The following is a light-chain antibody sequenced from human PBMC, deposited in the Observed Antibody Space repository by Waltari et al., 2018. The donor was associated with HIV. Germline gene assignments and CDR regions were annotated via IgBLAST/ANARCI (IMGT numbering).Light chain of an antibody. V-gene: IGKV4-1*01. CDR2: WAS. CDR3: QQTYTIPPT. CDR1: QNVFYSSNNKNY. J-gene: IGKJ4*01. Sequence: DIVMNQYPDSLAVSLAERATLQCKSSQNVFYSSNNKNYLSWYQQKPGQPPKLIIYWASSRQSGVPDRFSGSGSGTDFTLTISSLQAEDVAVYFCQQTYTIPPTFGGGTKVEIK.